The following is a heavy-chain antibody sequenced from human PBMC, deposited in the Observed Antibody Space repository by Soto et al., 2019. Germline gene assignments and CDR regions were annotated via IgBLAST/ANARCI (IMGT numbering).Heavy chain of an antibody. V-gene: IGHV1-69*01. CDR1: GSTFSTYG. CDR3: AGDEAAAATSGMDV. Sequence: QVQLVQSGAEVKRPGYSVKVSCQAPGSTFSTYGINWVRYAPGQGLEWMGGIIPIFDTTNYAQKFQGKFTITADESPITVYMELSSLRSEDTAVYYCAGDEAAAATSGMDVWGQGTTVTVSS. J-gene: IGHJ6*02. CDR2: IIPIFDTT. D-gene: IGHD6-13*01.